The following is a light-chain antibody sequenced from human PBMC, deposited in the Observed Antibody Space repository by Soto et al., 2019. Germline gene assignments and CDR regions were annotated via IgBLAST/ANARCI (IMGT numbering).Light chain of an antibody. V-gene: IGLV1-44*01. CDR3: AAWDGSLNGHVV. CDR1: SSNVGSNT. Sequence: QSVLTQPPSASGTPGQRVTISCAGSSSNVGSNTVNWYQQLPRTAPKLLIYSNNQRPLGVPDRFSASKSGTSAFLAISGLQSEDEADYFCAAWDGSLNGHVVFGGGTRLTVL. J-gene: IGLJ2*01. CDR2: SNN.